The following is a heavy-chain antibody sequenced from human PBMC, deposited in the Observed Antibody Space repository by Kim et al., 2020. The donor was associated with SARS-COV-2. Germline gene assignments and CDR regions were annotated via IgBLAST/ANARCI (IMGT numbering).Heavy chain of an antibody. D-gene: IGHD6-19*01. CDR3: ARDRLSNGWFDP. J-gene: IGHJ5*02. CDR1: GGSISSSSYY. Sequence: SETLSLTCTVSGGSISSSSYYWGWIRQPPGKGLEWIGSIYYSGSTYYNPSLKSRVTISVDTSKNQFSLKLSSVTAADTAVYYCARDRLSNGWFDPWGQGT. V-gene: IGHV4-39*07. CDR2: IYYSGST.